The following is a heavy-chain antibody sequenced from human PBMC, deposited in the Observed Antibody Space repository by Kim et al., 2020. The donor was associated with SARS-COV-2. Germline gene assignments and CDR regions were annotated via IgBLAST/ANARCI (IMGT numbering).Heavy chain of an antibody. J-gene: IGHJ6*02. CDR1: GFTFSSYA. CDR2: ISYDGSNT. Sequence: GGSLRLSCAASGFTFSSYAMHWVRQAPGKGLEWVAVISYDGSNTYYADSVKGRFTISRDNSKNTLYLQMNSLRAEDTAVYYCAREGGDGYNNYGMDVWGQGTTVTVSS. D-gene: IGHD3-16*01. CDR3: AREGGDGYNNYGMDV. V-gene: IGHV3-30-3*01.